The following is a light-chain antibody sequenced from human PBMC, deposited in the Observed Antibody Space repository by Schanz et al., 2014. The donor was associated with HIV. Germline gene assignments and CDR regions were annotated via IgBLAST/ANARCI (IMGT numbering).Light chain of an antibody. Sequence: DIQMTQSPSPLSASVGDRVTITCRASQGIRDDLGWYQQKPGRAPKRLIYGASNLQGGVPSRFSASGSETEFSLTINSLQPDDFATYYCQQYNSYSSYTFGQGTKLEIK. J-gene: IGKJ2*01. CDR3: QQYNSYSSYT. V-gene: IGKV1-17*01. CDR2: GAS. CDR1: QGIRDD.